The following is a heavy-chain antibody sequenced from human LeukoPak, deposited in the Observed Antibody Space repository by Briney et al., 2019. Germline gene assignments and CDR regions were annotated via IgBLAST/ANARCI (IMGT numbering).Heavy chain of an antibody. CDR2: VCYSGSS. V-gene: IGHV4-39*01. J-gene: IGHJ6*03. Sequence: PSGTLSLTWTGSGVSISSSNYYWVWMRQPPGKGLEWIGSVCYSGSSQYNPSLKGRVTISVDTFNNQFSLKLSSVAAADTAVYVCARRTRGGGEPYYYSYMDVWGKGTTVTVSS. CDR1: GVSISSSNYY. CDR3: ARRTRGGGEPYYYSYMDV. D-gene: IGHD3-10*01.